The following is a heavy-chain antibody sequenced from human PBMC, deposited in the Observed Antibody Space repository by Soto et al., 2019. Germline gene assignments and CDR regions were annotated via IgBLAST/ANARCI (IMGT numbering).Heavy chain of an antibody. V-gene: IGHV4-39*01. J-gene: IGHJ3*02. CDR1: GGSISSSSYY. D-gene: IGHD6-19*01. CDR2: IYYSGST. Sequence: PSETLSLTCTVAGGSISSSSYYWGWIRQPPGKGLEWIGSIYYSGSTYYNPSLKSRVTISVDTSKNQFSLKLSSVTAADTAVYYCARTVAGVTDAFDIWGQGTMVTVSS. CDR3: ARTVAGVTDAFDI.